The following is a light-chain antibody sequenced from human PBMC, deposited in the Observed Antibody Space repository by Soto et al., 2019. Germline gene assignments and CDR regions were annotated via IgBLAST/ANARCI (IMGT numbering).Light chain of an antibody. CDR3: QQYNSYPYT. Sequence: DIQMTQSPSTLSASVGDRVTITCRASQSISSWLAWYQQKPGKAPKLLIYKASSLESGVPSRLSGGGSGTEFTLTISSLQPDDFATYYCQQYNSYPYTFGQGTQLEIK. J-gene: IGKJ2*01. CDR2: KAS. CDR1: QSISSW. V-gene: IGKV1-5*03.